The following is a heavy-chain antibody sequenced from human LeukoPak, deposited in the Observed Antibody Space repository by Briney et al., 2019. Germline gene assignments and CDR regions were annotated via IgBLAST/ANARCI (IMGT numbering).Heavy chain of an antibody. CDR1: GFLFSSYG. Sequence: GRSLRLSCAASGFLFSSYGMHWVRQAPGKGLEWVALISYDGDITYYADSVKGRFTISRDRSTSTVFLQMRSLTAEDTAVYYCARDRYFGSVVHPGWFDPRGQGTLVTVSS. V-gene: IGHV3-33*02. CDR3: ARDRYFGSVVHPGWFDP. D-gene: IGHD3-10*01. J-gene: IGHJ5*02. CDR2: ISYDGDIT.